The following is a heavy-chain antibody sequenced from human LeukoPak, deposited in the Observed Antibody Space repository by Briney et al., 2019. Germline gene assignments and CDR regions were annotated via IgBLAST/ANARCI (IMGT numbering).Heavy chain of an antibody. J-gene: IGHJ6*03. Sequence: PGGSLRLSCAASGFTFSSYAMSWVRQAPGKGLEWVSAISGSGGSTYYADSVKGRFTISRDNSKNTLYLQMNSLRAEDTAVYYCAKSSAYGDYNPYYYYYYMDVWGKGTTVTVSS. D-gene: IGHD4-17*01. V-gene: IGHV3-23*01. CDR1: GFTFSSYA. CDR3: AKSSAYGDYNPYYYYYYMDV. CDR2: ISGSGGST.